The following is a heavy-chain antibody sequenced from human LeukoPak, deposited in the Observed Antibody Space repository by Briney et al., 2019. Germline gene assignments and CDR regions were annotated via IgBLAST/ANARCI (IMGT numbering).Heavy chain of an antibody. CDR1: GFTFDDYA. V-gene: IGHV3-9*03. CDR3: AKDSSSGWSRTLDY. J-gene: IGHJ4*02. Sequence: GGSLRLSCAASGFTFDDYAMHWVRQAPGKGLEWVSGISWNSGSIGYADSVKGRFTISRDNAKNSLYLQMNSLRAEDMALYYCAKDSSSGWSRTLDYWGQGILVTVSS. CDR2: ISWNSGSI. D-gene: IGHD6-19*01.